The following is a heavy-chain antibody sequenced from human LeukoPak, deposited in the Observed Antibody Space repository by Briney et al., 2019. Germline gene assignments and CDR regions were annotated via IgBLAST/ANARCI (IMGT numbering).Heavy chain of an antibody. CDR3: AKDSGQQQLVHASYYFDY. Sequence: PGGSLRLSCAASGFTFSSYGMHWVRQAPGKGLEWVAFIRYDGSNKYYADSVKGRFTISRDNSKNTLYLQMNSLRAEDTAVYYCAKDSGQQQLVHASYYFDYWGQGTLVTVSS. J-gene: IGHJ4*02. CDR1: GFTFSSYG. D-gene: IGHD6-13*01. V-gene: IGHV3-30*02. CDR2: IRYDGSNK.